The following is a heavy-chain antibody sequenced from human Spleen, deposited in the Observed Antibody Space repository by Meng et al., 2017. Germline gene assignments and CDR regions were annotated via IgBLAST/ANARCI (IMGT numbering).Heavy chain of an antibody. V-gene: IGHV3-74*01. J-gene: IGHJ4*02. Sequence: GESLKISCAASGFTFSSYWMHWVRQAPGKGLVWVSRINSDGSSTSYANSVRGRFTISRDNAKNTLYLQMNSLRPEDTAVYYCVRDWGGLAMFDYWGQGTLVTVSS. D-gene: IGHD3-16*01. CDR2: INSDGSST. CDR3: VRDWGGLAMFDY. CDR1: GFTFSSYW.